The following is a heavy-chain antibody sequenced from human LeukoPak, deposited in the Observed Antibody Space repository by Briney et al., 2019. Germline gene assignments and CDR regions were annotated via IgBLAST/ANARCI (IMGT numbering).Heavy chain of an antibody. CDR3: ATYRQVLLPFES. D-gene: IGHD2-8*02. V-gene: IGHV3-23*01. J-gene: IGHJ4*02. CDR2: IFSGGGEI. Sequence: GGSLRLSCAASGFTFSAFAMIWVRQPPGKGLEWASSIFSGGGEIHYADSVRGRFTISRDNSKSTLSLQMNSLRAEDTAIYYCATYRQVLLPFESWGRGTLVTVSS. CDR1: GFTFSAFA.